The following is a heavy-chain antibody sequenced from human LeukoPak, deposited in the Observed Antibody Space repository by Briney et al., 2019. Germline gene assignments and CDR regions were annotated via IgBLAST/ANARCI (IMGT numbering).Heavy chain of an antibody. V-gene: IGHV1-8*03. CDR2: MNPNSGNT. CDR3: ARRAVAYYYYYYMDV. J-gene: IGHJ6*03. Sequence: ASVKVSCKASGYTFTSYDINWVRQATGQGREWMGWMNPNSGNTGYAQKFRGRVTITRNTSISTAYMDLSSLRSEDTAVYYCARRAVAYYYYYYMDVWGKGTTVTVSS. CDR1: GYTFTSYD. D-gene: IGHD6-19*01.